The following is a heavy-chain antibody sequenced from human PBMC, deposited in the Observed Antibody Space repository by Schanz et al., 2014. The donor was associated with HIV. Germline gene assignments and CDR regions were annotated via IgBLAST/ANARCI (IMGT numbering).Heavy chain of an antibody. CDR2: ISYDGRNK. J-gene: IGHJ6*02. Sequence: QVQLVESGGGVVQPGRSLKVSCVVSGFIFSDYGIHWVRQAPGKGLGWWSVISYDGRNKLYADSVKGRFTISRDNSKNTMYLKMNSLRVDDTAVYYCAKDRNYYDNRYLGKGNYYYYYGMDVWGQGTTVTVSS. CDR3: AKDRNYYDNRYLGKGNYYYYYGMDV. D-gene: IGHD3-22*01. CDR1: GFIFSDYG. V-gene: IGHV3-30*18.